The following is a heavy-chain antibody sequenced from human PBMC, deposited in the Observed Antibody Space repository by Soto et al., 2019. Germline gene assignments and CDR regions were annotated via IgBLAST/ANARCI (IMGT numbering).Heavy chain of an antibody. CDR2: ISYDGSNK. CDR1: GFTFSSYA. J-gene: IGHJ4*02. CDR3: ARDRFPGEMATIGI. Sequence: VQVVESGGGLAQPGGSLRLSCAGTGFTFSSYAMHWVRQAPGKGLEWVAVISYDGSNKYYADSVKGRFTISRDNSKNTLYLQMNSLRAEDTAVYYCARDRFPGEMATIGIWGQGTLVTVSS. D-gene: IGHD5-12*01. V-gene: IGHV3-30-3*01.